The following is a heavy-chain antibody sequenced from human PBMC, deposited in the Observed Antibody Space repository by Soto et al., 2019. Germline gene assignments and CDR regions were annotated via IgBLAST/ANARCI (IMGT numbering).Heavy chain of an antibody. Sequence: PSETLSLTCTVSGGSISSSSYYWGWIRQPPGKGLEWIGGIYYSGSTYYNPSLKSRVTISVDTSKNQFSLKLSSVTAADTAVYYCASHYDFWSGYFGYWGQGTLVTVSS. CDR3: ASHYDFWSGYFGY. CDR2: IYYSGST. CDR1: GGSISSSSYY. J-gene: IGHJ4*02. V-gene: IGHV4-39*01. D-gene: IGHD3-3*01.